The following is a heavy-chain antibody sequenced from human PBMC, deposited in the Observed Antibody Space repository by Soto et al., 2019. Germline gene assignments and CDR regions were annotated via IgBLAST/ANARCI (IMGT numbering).Heavy chain of an antibody. CDR2: INPHSGAT. V-gene: IGHV1-2*02. CDR1: GYIFSANY. CDR3: VRAHALGFSNWCDP. Sequence: ASEKVSCKASGYIFSANYIHWVRQAPGQGLEWLGWINPHSGATNYAQKFLGRVTMSADTSASTAYMDLARLKSDDTAVYCCVRAHALGFSNWCDPWGRGTLVTVSS. D-gene: IGHD3-10*01. J-gene: IGHJ5*02.